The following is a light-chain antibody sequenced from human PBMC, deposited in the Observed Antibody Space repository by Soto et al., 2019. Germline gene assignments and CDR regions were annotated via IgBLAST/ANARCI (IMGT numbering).Light chain of an antibody. J-gene: IGKJ3*01. Sequence: EIVMKQSPATLSVSPGERATLSCRASPRVYNKLARYQQKPGQAPRLLIYGASTRATGIPARFSGSGSGTELTLTISSLQSEDFAVYFCQQYNNWPPVTFGQGTKVDI. CDR2: GAS. CDR3: QQYNNWPPVT. V-gene: IGKV3-15*01. CDR1: PRVYNK.